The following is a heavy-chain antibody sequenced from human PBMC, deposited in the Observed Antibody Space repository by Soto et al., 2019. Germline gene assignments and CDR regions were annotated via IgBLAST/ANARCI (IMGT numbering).Heavy chain of an antibody. CDR1: GFSRSTRGMS. CDR2: IDWDDDK. Sequence: QSGATRVNPRQTLTMTCTFSGFSRSTRGMSVRWIRQPPGKALEWLALIDWDDDKYYSTSLKTMLTISKDTSKNQVVLTMTNLDPVDTATYYCARILLFFFFFDSRRYFTGFDYSCKATLVTVSS. V-gene: IGHV2-70*01. J-gene: IGHJ4*02. CDR3: ARILLFFFFFDSRRYFTGFDY. D-gene: IGHD3-22*01.